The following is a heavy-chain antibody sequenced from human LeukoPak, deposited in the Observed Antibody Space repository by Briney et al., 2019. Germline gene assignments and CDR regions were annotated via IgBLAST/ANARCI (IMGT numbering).Heavy chain of an antibody. CDR2: ISWNSGSI. Sequence: GGSLRLSCAASGFTFDDYAMHWVRQAPGKGLEWVSGISWNSGSIGYADSVKGRFTISRDNAKNSLYLQMNSLRAEDTALYYCAAIAVAGTYYFDYWGQGTLVTVSS. D-gene: IGHD6-19*01. J-gene: IGHJ4*02. V-gene: IGHV3-9*01. CDR3: AAIAVAGTYYFDY. CDR1: GFTFDDYA.